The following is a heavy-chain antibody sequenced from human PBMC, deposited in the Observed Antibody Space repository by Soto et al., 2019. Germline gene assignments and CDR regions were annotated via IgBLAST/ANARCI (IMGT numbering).Heavy chain of an antibody. Sequence: EVQLVESGGGLVQPGGSLRLSCAASGFALSSHSMNWVRQAPGKGLEWVSVISPNSADKFYADAVKGRFTISRDNAENSLWLQLDSLRAEDTAVSYCTREFQRWVRPEFVCWGQGALVIVSS. CDR3: TREFQRWVRPEFVC. CDR2: ISPNSADK. D-gene: IGHD3-10*01. J-gene: IGHJ4*02. CDR1: GFALSSHS. V-gene: IGHV3-21*01.